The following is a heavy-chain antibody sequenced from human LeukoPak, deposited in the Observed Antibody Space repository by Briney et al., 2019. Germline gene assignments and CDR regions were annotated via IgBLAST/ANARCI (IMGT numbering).Heavy chain of an antibody. CDR3: ARDHSRTEGGTSFWWFDP. D-gene: IGHD1-26*01. CDR1: GYTFTCYY. CDR2: INPSGTTT. J-gene: IGHJ5*02. V-gene: IGHV1-46*01. Sequence: ASVKVSCKASGYTFTCYYMHWVRQAPGQGLEWMGVINPSGTTTVYAQKFQGRVTMTRDTSTSTDYLELRSLRSEDTATYYCARDHSRTEGGTSFWWFDPWGQGTLVIVSS.